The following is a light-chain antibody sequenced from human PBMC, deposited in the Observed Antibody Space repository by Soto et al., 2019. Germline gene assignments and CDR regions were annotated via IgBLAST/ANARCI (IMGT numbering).Light chain of an antibody. V-gene: IGLV2-18*01. J-gene: IGLJ1*01. CDR1: STDFVSYNR. CDR2: EVS. CDR3: SLYTSENAYV. Sequence: QSVLTQPPSVSGSPGQSATISCTGTSTDFVSYNRVSWYQQPPGTAPKLMIYEVSKRPSGVPDRFSGSKSGHTAPLTISGLQAADEADYYCSLYTSENAYVFGTGTKVTVL.